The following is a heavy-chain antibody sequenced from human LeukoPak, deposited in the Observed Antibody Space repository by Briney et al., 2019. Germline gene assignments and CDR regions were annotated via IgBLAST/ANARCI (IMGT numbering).Heavy chain of an antibody. CDR2: IYYSGSI. J-gene: IGHJ4*02. CDR3: ARGGLGDGYNFIGDFDY. D-gene: IGHD5-24*01. Sequence: PSDTLSLTCAVSGYSISSSNWWGWIRQPPGKGLEWIGYIYYSGSIYYNPSLKSRVTMSVDTSKNQFSLKLSSVTAVDTAVYYCARGGLGDGYNFIGDFDYWGQGTLVTVSS. CDR1: GYSISSSNW. V-gene: IGHV4-28*05.